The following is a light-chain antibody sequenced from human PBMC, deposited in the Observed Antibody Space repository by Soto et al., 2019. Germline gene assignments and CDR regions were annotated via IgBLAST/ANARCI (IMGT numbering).Light chain of an antibody. V-gene: IGKV3-15*01. CDR1: QSVSSSY. CDR3: QQYNNWPRT. CDR2: GAT. J-gene: IGKJ1*01. Sequence: EVVMTQSPATLSLSQGERATLSCRASQSVSSSYLAWYQQKPGQAPRLLIHGATTRATGIPARFSGSGSGTEFTLTISSLQSEDFAVYYCQQYNNWPRTFGQGTKVDIK.